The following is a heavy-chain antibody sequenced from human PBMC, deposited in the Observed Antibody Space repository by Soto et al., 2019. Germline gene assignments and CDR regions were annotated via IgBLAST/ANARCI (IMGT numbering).Heavy chain of an antibody. D-gene: IGHD2-8*01. J-gene: IGHJ5*02. CDR1: GFTFSSYA. CDR3: AKDQTVLMVGGFDP. V-gene: IGHV3-23*01. Sequence: EVQLLESGGGLVQPGGSLRLFCAASGFTFSSYAMSWVRQAPGKGLEWVSAISGSGGSTYYADSVKGRFTISRDNSKNTLYLHMNSLRAEDTAVYYCAKDQTVLMVGGFDPWGQGTLVTVSS. CDR2: ISGSGGST.